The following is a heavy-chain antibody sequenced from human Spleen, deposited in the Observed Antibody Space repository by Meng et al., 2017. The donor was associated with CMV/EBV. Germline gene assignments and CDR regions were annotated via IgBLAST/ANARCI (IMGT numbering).Heavy chain of an antibody. V-gene: IGHV3-21*01. Sequence: GESLKISCAASGFTFSSYSMNWVRQAPGKGLEWVSFISSSSSYIYYADSVKGRFTISRDNAKNSLYLQMNSLRAEDTAVYYCARDWGSSSDYFDYWGQGTLVTVSS. CDR3: ARDWGSSSDYFDY. D-gene: IGHD6-6*01. CDR1: GFTFSSYS. CDR2: ISSSSSYI. J-gene: IGHJ4*02.